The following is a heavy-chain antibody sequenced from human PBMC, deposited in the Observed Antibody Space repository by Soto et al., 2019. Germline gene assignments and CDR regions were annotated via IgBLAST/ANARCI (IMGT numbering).Heavy chain of an antibody. D-gene: IGHD2-2*01. J-gene: IGHJ5*02. V-gene: IGHV4-30-2*01. CDR1: GGSISSGGYS. Sequence: SETLSLTCAVSGGSISSGGYSWSWIRQPPGKGLEWIGYIYHSGSTYYNPSLKSRVTISVDRSKNQFSLKLSSVTAADTAGYYCARVLGYCSSTSCNNWFDPWGQGTLVTVSS. CDR3: ARVLGYCSSTSCNNWFDP. CDR2: IYHSGST.